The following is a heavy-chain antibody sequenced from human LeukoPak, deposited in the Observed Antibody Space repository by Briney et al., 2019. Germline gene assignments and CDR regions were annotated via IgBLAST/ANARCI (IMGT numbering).Heavy chain of an antibody. CDR1: GFTFDDYA. J-gene: IGHJ6*03. D-gene: IGHD1-7*01. Sequence: GGSLRLSCAASGFTFDDYAMHWVRQAPGKGLEWVSGISWNSGSIGYADSVKGRFTISRDNAKNSLYLQMNSLRAEDTALYYCARDASSLTGTNHYYYYYMDVWGKGTTVTVSS. CDR3: ARDASSLTGTNHYYYYYMDV. V-gene: IGHV3-9*01. CDR2: ISWNSGSI.